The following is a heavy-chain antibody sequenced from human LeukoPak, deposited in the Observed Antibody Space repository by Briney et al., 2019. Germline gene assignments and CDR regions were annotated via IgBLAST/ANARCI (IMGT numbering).Heavy chain of an antibody. D-gene: IGHD3-10*01. CDR2: ISYDGSNK. V-gene: IGHV3-30*18. Sequence: GGSLRLSCAASGFTFSSYGMHWVRQAPGKGLEWVAVISYDGSNKYYADSVKGRFTISRDNSKNTPYLQMNSLRAEDTAVYYCAKGLGPYYYYYGMDVWGQGTTVTVSS. CDR3: AKGLGPYYYYYGMDV. J-gene: IGHJ6*02. CDR1: GFTFSSYG.